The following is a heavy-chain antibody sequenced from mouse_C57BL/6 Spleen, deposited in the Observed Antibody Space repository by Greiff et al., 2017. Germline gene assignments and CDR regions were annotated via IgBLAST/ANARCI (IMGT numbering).Heavy chain of an antibody. D-gene: IGHD2-3*01. CDR2: IYPRSGNT. CDR1: GYTFTSYG. CDR3: ASYDPGYAMDY. V-gene: IGHV1-81*01. Sequence: VQLQQSGAELARPGASVKLSCKASGYTFTSYGISWVKQRTGQGLEWIGEIYPRSGNTYYNEKFKGKATLTADKSSSTAYMELRSLTSEDSAVYFCASYDPGYAMDYWGQGTSVTVSS. J-gene: IGHJ4*01.